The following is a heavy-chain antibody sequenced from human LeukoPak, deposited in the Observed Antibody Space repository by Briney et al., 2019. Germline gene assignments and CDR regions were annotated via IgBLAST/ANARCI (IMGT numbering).Heavy chain of an antibody. V-gene: IGHV3-7*01. J-gene: IGHJ4*02. D-gene: IGHD3-22*01. CDR2: IKQDGSEK. CDR1: KFSFSNYW. Sequence: PGGSLRLSCADSKFSFSNYWMTWVRQAPGKGLEWVANIKQDGSEKFYVDSVKGRFTISRDNAKNSLYLQMNSLRAEDTAVYYCVLGGYDSRYLGFDYWGQGTLVTVSS. CDR3: VLGGYDSRYLGFDY.